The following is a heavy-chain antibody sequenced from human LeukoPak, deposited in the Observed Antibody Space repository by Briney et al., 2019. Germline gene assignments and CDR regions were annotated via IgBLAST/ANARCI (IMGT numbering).Heavy chain of an antibody. CDR1: GGSISSYS. D-gene: IGHD3-16*01. J-gene: IGHJ6*03. CDR2: VFYSGST. Sequence: SETLSLTCTVSGGSISSYSWSWIRQPPGKGLEWIGYVFYSGSTKYNPSLKSRVTISVDTSKNQFSLRLRSVTAADTAVYYCARHLRPWPGGFFHYYYMDVWGRGTTVTVSS. V-gene: IGHV4-59*08. CDR3: ARHLRPWPGGFFHYYYMDV.